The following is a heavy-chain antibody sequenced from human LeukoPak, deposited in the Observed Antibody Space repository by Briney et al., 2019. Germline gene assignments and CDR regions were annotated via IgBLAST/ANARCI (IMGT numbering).Heavy chain of an antibody. Sequence: SETLSLTCTVSGGSISGHYWSWIRQPPAKGLEWVGYVYYSGETNYNPSLKSRVTISVDTSENQFSLKLTSVTAADTAVYYCARLQGDSTAIFDYWGQGILVSVSS. CDR3: ARLQGDSTAIFDY. CDR2: VYYSGET. V-gene: IGHV4-59*11. CDR1: GGSISGHY. D-gene: IGHD2-21*01. J-gene: IGHJ4*02.